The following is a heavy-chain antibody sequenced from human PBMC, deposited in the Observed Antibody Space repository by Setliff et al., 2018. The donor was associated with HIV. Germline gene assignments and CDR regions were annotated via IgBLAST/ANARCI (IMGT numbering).Heavy chain of an antibody. J-gene: IGHJ2*01. V-gene: IGHV5-51*01. D-gene: IGHD3-10*01. CDR3: ARRLGAHYYASGSYYQYWYFDL. Sequence: PGESLKISCKGSGYSFTSYWIGWVRQMPGKGLEWMGIIYPADSDTRYSPTFQGQVTIPADKSISTAYLHWSSLKASDTAMYYCARRLGAHYYASGSYYQYWYFDLWGRGTLVTVSS. CDR2: IYPADSDT. CDR1: GYSFTSYW.